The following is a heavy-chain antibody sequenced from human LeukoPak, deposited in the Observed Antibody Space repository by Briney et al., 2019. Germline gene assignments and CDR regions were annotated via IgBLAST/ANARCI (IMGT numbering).Heavy chain of an antibody. CDR3: AREALDTAMVTGDY. Sequence: GGSLRLSCAASGFTVSSNYMSWVRQAPGKGLEWVSVIYSGGSTYYADSVKGRFTISRDNSKNTLYLQMNSLRAEDTAVYYCAREALDTAMVTGDYWGQGTPVTVSS. D-gene: IGHD5-18*01. CDR2: IYSGGST. CDR1: GFTVSSNY. V-gene: IGHV3-53*01. J-gene: IGHJ4*02.